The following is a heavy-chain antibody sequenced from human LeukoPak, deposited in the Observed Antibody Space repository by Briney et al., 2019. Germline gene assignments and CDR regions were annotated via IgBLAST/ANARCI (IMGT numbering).Heavy chain of an antibody. D-gene: IGHD3-9*01. CDR1: GFTFSSYW. V-gene: IGHV3-74*01. Sequence: PGGSLRLSCAASGFTFSSYWMHWVRQAPGKGLVWVSRINSDGSSTSYADSVKGRFTISRDNAKNLLFLQMNNMRVEDTGVYYCARDVDRRDDPWGQGTLVTVSS. CDR2: INSDGSST. CDR3: ARDVDRRDDP. J-gene: IGHJ5*02.